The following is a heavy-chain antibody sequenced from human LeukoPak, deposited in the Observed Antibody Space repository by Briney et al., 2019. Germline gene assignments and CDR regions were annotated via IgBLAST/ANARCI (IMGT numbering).Heavy chain of an antibody. CDR2: IYYSGST. Sequence: SETPSLTCTVSGGSISSYYWSWIRQPPGKGLEWIGYIYYSGSTNYNPSLKSRVTISVDTSKNQFSLKLSSVTAADTAVYYCARGPLGGGYYFDYWGQGTLVTVSS. J-gene: IGHJ4*02. V-gene: IGHV4-59*01. CDR1: GGSISSYY. D-gene: IGHD3-16*01. CDR3: ARGPLGGGYYFDY.